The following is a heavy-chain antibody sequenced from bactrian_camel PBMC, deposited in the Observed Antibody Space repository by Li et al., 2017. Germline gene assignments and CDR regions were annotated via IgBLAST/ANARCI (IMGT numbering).Heavy chain of an antibody. Sequence: VQLVESGGGSVRPGGSLRLACGVSGYTRDTFCMGWFRRRPGRSREGVATINSAEFISYVDSVKGRFTISKDNAKKTLYLQMNSLKSEDTAVYYCVMGDHYSDYTLGRLWGQGTQVTVS. CDR1: GYTRDTFC. J-gene: IGHJ4*01. CDR2: INSAEFI. V-gene: IGHV3S42*01. CDR3: VMGDHYSDYTLGRL. D-gene: IGHD4*01.